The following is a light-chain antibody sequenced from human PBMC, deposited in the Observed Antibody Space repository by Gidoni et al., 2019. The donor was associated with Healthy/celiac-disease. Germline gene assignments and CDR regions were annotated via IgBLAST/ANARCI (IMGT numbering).Light chain of an antibody. CDR3: QQYNNWPPEIT. CDR1: QSISSN. CDR2: GAT. J-gene: IGKJ5*01. V-gene: IGKV3D-15*01. Sequence: IVMTQSSATLSVSPGERATLSCTARQSISSNLAWDQQKPGPAPRLLIYGATIRTTGIPARFSCSGSGTEFTFTISSLQSEDFEVYYCQQYNNWPPEITFGQGTRLEIK.